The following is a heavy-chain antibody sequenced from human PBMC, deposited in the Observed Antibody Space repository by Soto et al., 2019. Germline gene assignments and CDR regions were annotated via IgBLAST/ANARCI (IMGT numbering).Heavy chain of an antibody. CDR2: ISGSGGST. V-gene: IGHV3-23*01. Sequence: GGSLRLSCAASGFTFSSYAMSWVRQAPGKGLEWVSAISGSGGSTYYADSVKGRFTISRDNSKNTLYLQMNSLRAEDTAVYYCAKSGGVGATGYYYYGMDVWGQGTTVTVSS. J-gene: IGHJ6*02. CDR1: GFTFSSYA. D-gene: IGHD1-26*01. CDR3: AKSGGVGATGYYYYGMDV.